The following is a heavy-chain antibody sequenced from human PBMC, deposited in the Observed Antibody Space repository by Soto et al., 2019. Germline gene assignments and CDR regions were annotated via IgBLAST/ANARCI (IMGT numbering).Heavy chain of an antibody. CDR1: GGPIKTGDYY. D-gene: IGHD3-10*01. V-gene: IGHV4-30-4*01. Sequence: QVQLKESGPGLVKPSETLSLTCNVSGGPIKTGDYYWNWIRQPPGKGLEWIGYVFYSGATNYSPSLKSRAAISMDTSKNQFSLSLTSETAADTAVYYCARAGFSYGHLLFWGQGIRVTVST. J-gene: IGHJ4*02. CDR3: ARAGFSYGHLLF. CDR2: VFYSGAT.